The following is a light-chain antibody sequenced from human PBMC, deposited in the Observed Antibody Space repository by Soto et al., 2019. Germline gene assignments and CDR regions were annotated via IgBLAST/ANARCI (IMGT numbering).Light chain of an antibody. J-gene: IGLJ1*01. CDR2: DVT. Sequence: QSALTQPRSVSGSPGQSVTISYTGTSSDVGGYNYVSWYQQHPGKAPKLMIYDVTKRPSGVPDRFSGSKSGTTASLTISGLQAEDEADYYCCSFAGGNSFAFGTGTKVTVL. CDR3: CSFAGGNSFA. CDR1: SSDVGGYNY. V-gene: IGLV2-11*01.